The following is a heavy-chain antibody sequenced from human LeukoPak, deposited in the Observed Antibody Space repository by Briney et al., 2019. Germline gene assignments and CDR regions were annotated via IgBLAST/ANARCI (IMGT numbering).Heavy chain of an antibody. CDR3: ARQANDFWSGYSVAFDI. J-gene: IGHJ3*02. D-gene: IGHD3-3*01. Sequence: SETLSLTCTVSGGSISSSSYYWGWIRQPPGKGLEWIGSIYYSGSTYYNPSLKSRVTISVDTSKNQFSLKLSSVTAADTAVYYCARQANDFWSGYSVAFDIWGQGTMVTVSS. CDR1: GGSISSSSYY. CDR2: IYYSGST. V-gene: IGHV4-39*07.